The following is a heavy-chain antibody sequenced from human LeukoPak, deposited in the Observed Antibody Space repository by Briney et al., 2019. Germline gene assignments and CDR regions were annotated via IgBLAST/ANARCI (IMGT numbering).Heavy chain of an antibody. CDR3: AGDQLGYYDYVWGSYRNWFDP. CDR1: GGSISSYY. D-gene: IGHD3-16*02. J-gene: IGHJ5*02. CDR2: IYTSGST. V-gene: IGHV4-4*07. Sequence: SETLSLTCTVSGGSISSYYWSWIRQPAGKGLEWIGRIYTSGSTNYNPSLKSRVTMSVDTSKNQFSLKLSSVTAADTAVYYCAGDQLGYYDYVWGSYRNWFDPWGQGTLVTVSS.